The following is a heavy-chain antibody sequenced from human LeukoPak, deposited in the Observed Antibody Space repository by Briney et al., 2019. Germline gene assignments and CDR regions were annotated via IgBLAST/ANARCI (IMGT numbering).Heavy chain of an antibody. Sequence: GGSLRLSCAASGFTFSSYWMTWVRQAPGKGLEWVADIKQDGSEKYYVDSVKGRFTVSRDNAKNSLYLQMNSLRAEDTAVFYCARDSSTGLWSHYVDVWGKGTTVTVSS. D-gene: IGHD3-3*01. CDR1: GFTFSSYW. CDR2: IKQDGSEK. CDR3: ARDSSTGLWSHYVDV. V-gene: IGHV3-7*01. J-gene: IGHJ6*03.